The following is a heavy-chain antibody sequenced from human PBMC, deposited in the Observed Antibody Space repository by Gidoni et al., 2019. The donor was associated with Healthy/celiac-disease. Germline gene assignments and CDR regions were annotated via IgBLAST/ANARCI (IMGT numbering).Heavy chain of an antibody. Sequence: EVQLVQSGAEVKKPGESLKISCKGSGYSFTSYWIGWVRQMPGKGLEWMGIISPGDSDTRYSPSFQGQVTISADKSISTAYLQWSSLKASDTAMYYCARPPSRRGAAAPFDYWGQGTLVTVSS. CDR1: GYSFTSYW. J-gene: IGHJ4*02. CDR2: ISPGDSDT. CDR3: ARPPSRRGAAAPFDY. V-gene: IGHV5-51*01. D-gene: IGHD6-13*01.